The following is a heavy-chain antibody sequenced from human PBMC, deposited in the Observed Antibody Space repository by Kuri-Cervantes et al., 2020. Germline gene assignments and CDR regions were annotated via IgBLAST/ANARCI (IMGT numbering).Heavy chain of an antibody. V-gene: IGHV3-30*07. Sequence: GESLKISCAASGFTFSSYAMHWVRQAPGKGLEWVAVISYDGSNKYYADSVKGRFTISRDNAKNSLYLQMNSLRAEDTAVYYCARDGHSGSYESDYWGQGTLVTVSS. J-gene: IGHJ4*02. CDR2: ISYDGSNK. D-gene: IGHD1-26*01. CDR1: GFTFSSYA. CDR3: ARDGHSGSYESDY.